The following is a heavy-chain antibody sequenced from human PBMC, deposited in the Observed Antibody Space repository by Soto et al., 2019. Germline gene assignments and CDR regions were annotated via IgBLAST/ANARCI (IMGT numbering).Heavy chain of an antibody. J-gene: IGHJ6*02. D-gene: IGHD3-10*02. V-gene: IGHV3-30-3*01. CDR3: ARDHGMFLSYYYYGMDV. CDR1: GFTFGRFS. CDR2: ISYDGSNT. Sequence: QVQLVESGGGVVQPGRSLTLSCAASGFTFGRFSMHWVRQAPGKGLAWVAVISYDGSNTHYAESVKGRFNISRDDSKNTVFLQMNNLRGEDSAVYYCARDHGMFLSYYYYGMDVWGQGTTVSVSS.